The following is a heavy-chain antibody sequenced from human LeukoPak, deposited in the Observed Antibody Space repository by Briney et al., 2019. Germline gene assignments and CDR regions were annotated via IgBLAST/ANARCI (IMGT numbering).Heavy chain of an antibody. D-gene: IGHD4-17*01. Sequence: PGGSLRLSCAASGFTFDDYGMSWVRQAPGKGLEWVSGINWNGGSTGYADSVKGRFTISRDNAKNSLYLQMNSLRAEDTALYYCAGTTRYYYYYMDVWGKGTTVTVSS. V-gene: IGHV3-20*04. CDR3: AGTTRYYYYYMDV. CDR2: INWNGGST. CDR1: GFTFDDYG. J-gene: IGHJ6*03.